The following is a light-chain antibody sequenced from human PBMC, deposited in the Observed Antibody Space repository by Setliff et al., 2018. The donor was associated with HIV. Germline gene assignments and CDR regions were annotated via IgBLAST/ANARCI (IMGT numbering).Light chain of an antibody. V-gene: IGLV2-23*01. Sequence: QSVLTQPASVSGSPGQSITISCTGTSSDIGTYNLVSWYQQYPGKAPKLMIYEGNKRPSGVSNRFSGSKSGNTASLTISGLQAEGEADYYCCSYAGSNTWVFGGGTKVTVL. J-gene: IGLJ3*02. CDR1: SSDIGTYNL. CDR2: EGN. CDR3: CSYAGSNTWV.